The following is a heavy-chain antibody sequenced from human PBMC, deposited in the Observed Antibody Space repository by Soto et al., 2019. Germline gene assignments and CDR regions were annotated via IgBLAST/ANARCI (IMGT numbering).Heavy chain of an antibody. D-gene: IGHD5-18*01. CDR2: IFWNDDE. V-gene: IGHV2-5*01. J-gene: IGHJ4*02. Sequence: SGPTLVNPTQTLTLTCTFSGFSLTTYGVGVGWIRQPPGKALEWLALIFWNDDERYSPSLKSRLTITKDTSKNQVALTMSNMDPVDTATCYCVHTGYSYDPFGYWGRGTLVTVSS. CDR3: VHTGYSYDPFGY. CDR1: GFSLTTYGVG.